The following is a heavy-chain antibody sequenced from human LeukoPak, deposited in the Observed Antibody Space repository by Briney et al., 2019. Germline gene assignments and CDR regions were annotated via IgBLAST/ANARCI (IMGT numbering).Heavy chain of an antibody. J-gene: IGHJ4*02. CDR2: ISSSSDTI. CDR1: GFTFSGNS. D-gene: IGHD4-17*01. CDR3: ARDRYGDYVVDY. V-gene: IGHV3-48*01. Sequence: PGGSLRLSCVASGFTFSGNSMNWVRQAPGRGLDWVSYISSSSDTIYYADSAKGRFTISRDNAKKSLYLQMNSLRAEDTAVYYCARDRYGDYVVDYWGQGTLVTVSS.